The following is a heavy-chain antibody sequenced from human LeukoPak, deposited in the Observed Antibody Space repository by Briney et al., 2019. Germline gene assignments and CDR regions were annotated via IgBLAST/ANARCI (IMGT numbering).Heavy chain of an antibody. CDR3: ARDCTSTSCLYYYYYYMDV. CDR1: GYTFTSYG. J-gene: IGHJ6*03. D-gene: IGHD2-2*01. V-gene: IGHV1-18*01. CDR2: ISAYNGNT. Sequence: ASVKVPCKASGYTFTSYGISWVRQAPGQGLEWMGWISAYNGNTNYAQKLQGRVTMTTDTSTSTAYMELRSLRSDDTAVYYCARDCTSTSCLYYYYYYMDVWGKGTTVTVSS.